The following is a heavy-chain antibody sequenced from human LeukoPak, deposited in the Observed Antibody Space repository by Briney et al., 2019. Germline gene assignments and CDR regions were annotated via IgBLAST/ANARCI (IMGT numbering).Heavy chain of an antibody. D-gene: IGHD2-2*01. J-gene: IGHJ4*02. V-gene: IGHV4-4*07. CDR2: IYTSGSI. CDR3: ARHSVGSRYYFDF. CDR1: GDSIRNYF. Sequence: KTSETLSLTCSVSGDSIRNYFWSWIRQPAGKGLEWIGRIYTSGSIDYKPSLRSRVTMSVDTSRNQFSLKLTSVTAADTAVYYCARHSVGSRYYFDFWGQGTLVTVSS.